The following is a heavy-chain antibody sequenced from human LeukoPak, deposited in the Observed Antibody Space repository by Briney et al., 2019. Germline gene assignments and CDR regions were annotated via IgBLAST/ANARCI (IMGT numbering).Heavy chain of an antibody. CDR3: AGEEMATMTSDY. V-gene: IGHV4-39*01. J-gene: IGHJ4*02. CDR2: IYYSGST. D-gene: IGHD5-12*01. Sequence: PSETLSLTCTVSGGSISSSSYYWGWIRQPPGKGLEWIGSIYYSGSTYYNPSLKSRVTISVDTSKNQFSLKLSSVTAADTAVYYCAGEEMATMTSDYWGQGTLVTVSS. CDR1: GGSISSSSYY.